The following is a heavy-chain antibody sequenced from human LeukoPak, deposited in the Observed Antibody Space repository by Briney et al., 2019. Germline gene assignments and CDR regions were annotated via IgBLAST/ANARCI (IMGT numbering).Heavy chain of an antibody. V-gene: IGHV1-69*05. D-gene: IGHD3-10*01. J-gene: IGHJ4*02. CDR2: IIPIFGTA. CDR1: GGTFSSYA. CDR3: ASSLTMVRGVIGFDY. Sequence: SVKVSCKASGGTFSSYAISWVRQAPGQGLEWMGGIIPIFGTANYAQKFQGRVTITTDESTSTAYVELSSLRSEDTAVYYCASSLTMVRGVIGFDYWGQGTLVTVSS.